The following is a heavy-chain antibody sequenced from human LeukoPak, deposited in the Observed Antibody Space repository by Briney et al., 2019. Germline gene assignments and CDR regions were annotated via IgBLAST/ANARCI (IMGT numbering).Heavy chain of an antibody. CDR1: GFTFSSYS. V-gene: IGHV3-7*01. CDR2: IKQDGSER. CDR3: ARQYSGSLLFFEY. D-gene: IGHD1-26*01. Sequence: GGSLRLSCAASGFTFSSYSMNWVRQAPGKGLEWVANIKQDGSERYYVDSVKGRFTISRDNAKNSLLLQIKSLRAEDTAVYYCARQYSGSLLFFEYWGQGSLVTVSS. J-gene: IGHJ4*02.